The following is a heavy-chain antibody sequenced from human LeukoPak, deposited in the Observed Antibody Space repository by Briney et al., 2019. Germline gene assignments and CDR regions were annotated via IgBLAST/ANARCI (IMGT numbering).Heavy chain of an antibody. Sequence: GGSLRLSCAPFVFSLTNDAMNWVRHPPGKGLEWVSSISPDSSYIYYADSVRGRFTISRDTAKNSLYLQMNSLRAEDTAFYYCTRGSIVSREGFDPWGQGTLVTVSS. CDR2: ISPDSSYI. CDR3: TRGSIVSREGFDP. J-gene: IGHJ5*02. D-gene: IGHD1-26*01. CDR1: VFSLTNDA. V-gene: IGHV3-21*01.